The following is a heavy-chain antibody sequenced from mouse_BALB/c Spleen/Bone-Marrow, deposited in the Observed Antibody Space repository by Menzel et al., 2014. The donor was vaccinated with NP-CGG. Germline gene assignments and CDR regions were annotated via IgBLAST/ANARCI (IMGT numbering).Heavy chain of an antibody. D-gene: IGHD2-4*01. J-gene: IGHJ2*01. CDR1: GFNIKDTY. CDR2: IDPANGNT. V-gene: IGHV14-3*02. CDR3: ASYDYGYYFDY. Sequence: EVQLQQSGAELVKPGASVKLSCTASGFNIKDTYMHWVKQRPEQGLEWIGRIDPANGNTKYDPKFQGKATITADTSSNTAYLQLSSLTSEDTAVYYCASYDYGYYFDYWGQGTTLTXSS.